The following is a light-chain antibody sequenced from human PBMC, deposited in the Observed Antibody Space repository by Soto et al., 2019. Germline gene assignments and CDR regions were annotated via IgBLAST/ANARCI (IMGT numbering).Light chain of an antibody. Sequence: QSALTQPASVSGSPGQSITISCTGTSSDVGGYNYVSWYQQPPGKAPNLMIYDISNRPSGVSNRFSGSKSGNTASLTISGLQAEDEADYYSSSYTSSSTLIFGTGTKLTVL. J-gene: IGLJ1*01. CDR2: DIS. V-gene: IGLV2-14*01. CDR1: SSDVGGYNY. CDR3: SSYTSSSTLI.